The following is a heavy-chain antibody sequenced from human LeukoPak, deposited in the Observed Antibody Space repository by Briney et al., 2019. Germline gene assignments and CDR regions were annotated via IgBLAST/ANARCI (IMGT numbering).Heavy chain of an antibody. CDR2: INSDGSST. J-gene: IGHJ4*02. CDR3: ARGKWELPWNY. CDR1: GFTFSSYW. D-gene: IGHD1-26*01. V-gene: IGHV3-74*01. Sequence: PGGSLRLSYAASGFTFSSYWMHWVRQAPGKGLVWVSRINSDGSSTSYADSVKGRFTISRDNAKNTLYLQMNSLRAEDTAVYYCARGKWELPWNYWGQGTLVTVSS.